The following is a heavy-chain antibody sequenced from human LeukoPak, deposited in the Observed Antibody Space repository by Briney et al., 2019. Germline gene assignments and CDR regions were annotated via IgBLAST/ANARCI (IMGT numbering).Heavy chain of an antibody. CDR3: AKDYGSGWFYGMDV. V-gene: IGHV3-30*18. CDR2: ISYDGSNK. J-gene: IGHJ6*02. Sequence: GGSLRLSCAASGFTFGGYSMTWVRQAPGKGLEWVAVISYDGSNKYYADSVKGRFTISRDNSKNTLYLQMNSLRAEDTAVYYCAKDYGSGWFYGMDVWGQGTTVTVSS. CDR1: GFTFGGYS. D-gene: IGHD6-19*01.